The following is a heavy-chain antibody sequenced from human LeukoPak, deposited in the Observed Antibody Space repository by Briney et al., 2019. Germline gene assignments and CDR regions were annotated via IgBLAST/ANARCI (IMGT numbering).Heavy chain of an antibody. D-gene: IGHD2-15*01. CDR2: IYISGST. Sequence: PSETLSLTCTVSGGSISSYYWSWIRQPAGKGLEWIGRIYISGSTNYNPSLKSRVTMSVDTSKNQFSLKLSSVTAADTAVYYCARDPMSWWYGDPDAFDIWGQGTMVTVSS. J-gene: IGHJ3*02. V-gene: IGHV4-4*07. CDR3: ARDPMSWWYGDPDAFDI. CDR1: GGSISSYY.